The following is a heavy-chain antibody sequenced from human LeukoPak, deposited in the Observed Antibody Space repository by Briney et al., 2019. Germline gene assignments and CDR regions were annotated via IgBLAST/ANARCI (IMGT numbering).Heavy chain of an antibody. V-gene: IGHV1-2*02. J-gene: IGHJ6*03. CDR2: INPNSGGT. CDR3: AREGVAVAGGPYYYYYMDV. D-gene: IGHD6-19*01. Sequence: ASVKVSRKASGYTFTDYYLHWVRQAPGQGLEWMGWINPNSGGTNYAQKFQGRVTMTRDTSISTAYMELSRLRSDDTAVYYCAREGVAVAGGPYYYYYMDVWGKGTTVTISS. CDR1: GYTFTDYY.